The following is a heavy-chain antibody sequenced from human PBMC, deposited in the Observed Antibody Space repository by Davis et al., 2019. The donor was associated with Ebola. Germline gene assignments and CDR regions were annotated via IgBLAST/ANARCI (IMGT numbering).Heavy chain of an antibody. CDR3: ARRGSGWYAGFDY. V-gene: IGHV4-34*01. J-gene: IGHJ4*02. Sequence: ESLKISCAASGFTFDSYAMSWVRQAPGKGLEWIGEINHSGSTNYNPSLKSRVTISVDTSKNQFSLKLSSVTAADTAVYYCARRGSGWYAGFDYWGQGTLVTVSS. CDR2: INHSGST. CDR1: GFTFDSYA. D-gene: IGHD6-19*01.